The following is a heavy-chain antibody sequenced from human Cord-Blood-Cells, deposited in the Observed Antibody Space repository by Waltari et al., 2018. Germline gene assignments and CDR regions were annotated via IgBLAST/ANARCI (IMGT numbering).Heavy chain of an antibody. CDR3: ARAVRERRIDY. CDR1: GFTFSSYS. D-gene: IGHD1-1*01. CDR2: ISSSSSYI. J-gene: IGHJ4*02. Sequence: EVQLVESGGGLVKPGGSLRLSCAASGFTFSSYSMNWVRQAPGKGLEWVSSISSSSSYIYYTDSVKGRFTISRDNAKNSLYLQMNSLRAEDTAVYYCARAVRERRIDYWGQGTLVTVSS. V-gene: IGHV3-21*01.